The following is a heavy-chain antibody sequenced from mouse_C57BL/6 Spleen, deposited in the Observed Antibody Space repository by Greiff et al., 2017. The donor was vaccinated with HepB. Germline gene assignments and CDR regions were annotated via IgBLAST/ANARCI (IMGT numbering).Heavy chain of an antibody. D-gene: IGHD4-1*01. CDR3: ASGKFAY. J-gene: IGHJ3*01. Sequence: EVQLQQSGPELVKLGASVKISCKASGYTFTDYYMNWVKQSYGKSLEWFGDINPNNGGTSYNQKFKGKATLTVDKSSSTAYIELRSLTSEDSAVYYCASGKFAYWGQGTLVTVSA. V-gene: IGHV1-26*01. CDR1: GYTFTDYY. CDR2: INPNNGGT.